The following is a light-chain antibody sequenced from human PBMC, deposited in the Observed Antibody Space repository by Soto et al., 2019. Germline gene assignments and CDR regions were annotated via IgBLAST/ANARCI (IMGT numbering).Light chain of an antibody. CDR1: QSVGRRY. CDR3: QYQGT. V-gene: IGKV3-20*01. Sequence: IVLTQSPGTLSLSPGERATLSCRASQSVGRRYLPWYQQRPGQAPRLLIYDTSERASDIPDRVSGSGSGNDFTLPISRLVPEDFAVYYCQYQGTFGGGTKVEIK. J-gene: IGKJ4*01. CDR2: DTS.